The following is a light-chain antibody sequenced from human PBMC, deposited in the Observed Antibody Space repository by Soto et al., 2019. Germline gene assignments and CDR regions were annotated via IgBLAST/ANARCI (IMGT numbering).Light chain of an antibody. Sequence: DIQMTQSPSTLFASVGDRVTITCRASQSVRNWWSWYQQKPGRAPQLLIYDSSTLEPGVPSRFRGSGSGTEFTLTINGLQPDDFATYYCQQYDGYSPQTFGQGTKVDI. CDR3: QQYDGYSPQT. CDR1: QSVRNW. CDR2: DSS. V-gene: IGKV1-5*01. J-gene: IGKJ1*01.